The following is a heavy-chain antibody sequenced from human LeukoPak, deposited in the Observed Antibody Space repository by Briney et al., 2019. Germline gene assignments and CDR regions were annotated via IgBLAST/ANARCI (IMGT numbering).Heavy chain of an antibody. D-gene: IGHD3-10*01. Sequence: AGGSLRLSCAASGFTFSSYWMSWVRQAPGKGLEWVANIKQDGSEKYYVDSVKGRFTISRDNAKNSLYLQMNSLRAEDTAVYYCARASLLWFGELLYYFDYWGQGTLVTVSS. J-gene: IGHJ4*02. CDR2: IKQDGSEK. V-gene: IGHV3-7*01. CDR3: ARASLLWFGELLYYFDY. CDR1: GFTFSSYW.